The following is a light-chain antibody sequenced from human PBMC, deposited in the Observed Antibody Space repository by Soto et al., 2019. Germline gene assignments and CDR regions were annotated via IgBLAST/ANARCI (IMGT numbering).Light chain of an antibody. Sequence: DIQMTQSPSSLSASVGDRVTITCRASQGSRNDLGWFQQKPGEAPQRLIYAASSLQSGVRSRFRGGGSVTEFTLTISSLQPEDFATYYCLQHNTYPLTFGGGTKVEIK. J-gene: IGKJ4*01. CDR2: AAS. CDR1: QGSRND. V-gene: IGKV1-17*01. CDR3: LQHNTYPLT.